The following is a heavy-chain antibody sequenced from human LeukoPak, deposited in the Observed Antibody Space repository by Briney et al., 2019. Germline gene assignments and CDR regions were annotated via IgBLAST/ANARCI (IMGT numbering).Heavy chain of an antibody. CDR2: ISYDGRDK. D-gene: IGHD2-21*01. V-gene: IGHV3-30*03. CDR3: MRDLYSRSPYFDV. J-gene: IGHJ4*02. CDR1: GFNFASYA. Sequence: GGSLRLSCAASGFNFASYAMYWVRQAPGRGLEWVAYISYDGRDKYYVDSVKGRFFISKDSSMSTLYLDMNSLRPEDTALYYCMRDLYSRSPYFDVWGQGTLVTVSS.